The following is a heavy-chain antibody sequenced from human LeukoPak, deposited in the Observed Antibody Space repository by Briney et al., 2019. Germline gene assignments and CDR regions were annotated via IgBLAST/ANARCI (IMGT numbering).Heavy chain of an antibody. V-gene: IGHV3-30*03. CDR2: ISYDGPNK. Sequence: PGGSLRLSCAASGFTFSNYAMHWVRQAPGKGLEWVAVISYDGPNKYYADSVKGRFTISRDNAKNSLYLQMNSLRAEDTAVYYCARVGPYCSSTSCYTYYYYYMDVWGKGTTVTISS. D-gene: IGHD2-2*02. CDR3: ARVGPYCSSTSCYTYYYYYMDV. CDR1: GFTFSNYA. J-gene: IGHJ6*03.